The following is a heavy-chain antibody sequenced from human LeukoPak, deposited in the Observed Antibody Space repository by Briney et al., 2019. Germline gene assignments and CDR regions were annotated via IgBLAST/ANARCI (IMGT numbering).Heavy chain of an antibody. Sequence: GGSLRLSCAVSGFSVNNNYLSWVRQAPGKGLELVSVIYGGSNNTHYADSVKGRFTISRDNSRNTVYLHMDSLRAEDTASYYCAREFRQTYSSGWSLDYWGQGTLVTVSS. CDR2: IYGGSNNT. CDR1: GFSVNNNY. J-gene: IGHJ4*02. CDR3: AREFRQTYSSGWSLDY. V-gene: IGHV3-53*01. D-gene: IGHD6-19*01.